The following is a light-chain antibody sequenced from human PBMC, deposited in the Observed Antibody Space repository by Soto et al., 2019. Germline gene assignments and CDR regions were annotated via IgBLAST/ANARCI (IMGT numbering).Light chain of an antibody. CDR1: SGHSSYT. CDR3: QTGGTGNNGV. Sequence: QAVVTQSPSASASLGASVKLTCTLSSGHSSYTIAWHQQQPEKGPRYLMKLNSDGSHNKGDGIPDRFSGSSSGAERYLTISSLQAEDEADYYCQTGGTGNNGVFGGGTKLTVL. CDR2: LNSDGSH. J-gene: IGLJ3*02. V-gene: IGLV4-69*01.